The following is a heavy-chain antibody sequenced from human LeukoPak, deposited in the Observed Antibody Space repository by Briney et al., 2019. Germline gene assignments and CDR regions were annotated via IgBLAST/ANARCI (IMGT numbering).Heavy chain of an antibody. CDR3: ARRPVSMNAFDI. V-gene: IGHV4-39*01. CDR1: GGSISSSISY. CDR2: LHYSGST. Sequence: PSETLSLTCTVSGGSISSSISYWGWIRQRPGKGLEWFGSLHYSGSTYYCQSLKSRATISVDMSDNQFSLKLCSGTATDTAVYYCARRPVSMNAFDIWGQGTMVIVSS. D-gene: IGHD3-10*01. J-gene: IGHJ3*02.